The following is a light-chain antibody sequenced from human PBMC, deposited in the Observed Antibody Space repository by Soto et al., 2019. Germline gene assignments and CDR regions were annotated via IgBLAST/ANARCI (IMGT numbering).Light chain of an antibody. V-gene: IGLV2-11*01. CDR2: DVT. J-gene: IGLJ1*01. CDR1: SSDVGGYRY. CDR3: FSYAGGYTFV. Sequence: QSALPQPRSVSGSPGQSVTISCTGTSSDVGGYRYVSWYQQHPGKAPKLMMYDVTTLPSGIPDRFSCSKSGNTASLTISGLQEEDEADYYCFSYAGGYTFVFGTGTKVTVL.